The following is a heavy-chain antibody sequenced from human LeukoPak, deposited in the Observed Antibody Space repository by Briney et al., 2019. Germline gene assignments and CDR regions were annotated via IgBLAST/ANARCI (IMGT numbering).Heavy chain of an antibody. J-gene: IGHJ3*02. CDR3: ARGKGYYYDLGYAFDI. CDR1: GFTFSSYAM. CDR2: IYHSGST. D-gene: IGHD3-22*01. Sequence: GSLRLSCAASGFTFSSYAMSWVRQAPGKGLEWIGEIYHSGSTNYNPSLKSRVTISVDKSKNQFSLKLNSVTAADTAVYYCARGKGYYYDLGYAFDIWGQGTMVTVSS. V-gene: IGHV4-4*02.